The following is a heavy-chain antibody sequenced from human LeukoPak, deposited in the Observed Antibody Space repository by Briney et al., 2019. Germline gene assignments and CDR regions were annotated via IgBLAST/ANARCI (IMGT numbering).Heavy chain of an antibody. V-gene: IGHV1-46*01. J-gene: IGHJ5*01. CDR3: ARGPERYSSYDS. CDR2: INASGGNT. D-gene: IGHD6-13*01. CDR1: GFTLSNYY. Sequence: APVKGSCKASGFTLSNYYFHWGRQAPGQGLGWMGLINASGGNTDYAQKFQGRVTMNRETSTSTVYMELSSLRVEDTAVYYCARGPERYSSYDSWGQGTLVTVSS.